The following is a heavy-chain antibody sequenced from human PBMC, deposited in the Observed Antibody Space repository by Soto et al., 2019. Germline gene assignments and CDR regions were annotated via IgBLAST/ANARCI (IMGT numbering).Heavy chain of an antibody. Sequence: GGSLILSCAASGFTFSSYGMHWVRQAPGKGLEWVAVIWYDGSNKYYADSVKGRLTIPRDNSKNPLYLLVISLGDEDTAVYYCSRVDLLLEGGDYCGMDVWGQGTMVSV. V-gene: IGHV3-33*01. CDR2: IWYDGSNK. D-gene: IGHD3-10*01. CDR1: GFTFSSYG. CDR3: SRVDLLLEGGDYCGMDV. J-gene: IGHJ6*02.